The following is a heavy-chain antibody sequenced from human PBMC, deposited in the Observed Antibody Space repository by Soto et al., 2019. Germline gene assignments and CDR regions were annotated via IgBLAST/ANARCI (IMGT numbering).Heavy chain of an antibody. J-gene: IGHJ4*02. D-gene: IGHD2-2*01. Sequence: SVKVSCKASGGTSSSYTISWVRQAPGQGLEWMGRIIPILGIANYAQKLQGRVTMTTDTSTSTAYMELRSLRSDDTAVYYCAREGRVPNDYWGQGTLVTVSS. V-gene: IGHV1-69*04. CDR3: AREGRVPNDY. CDR2: IIPILGIA. CDR1: GGTSSSYT.